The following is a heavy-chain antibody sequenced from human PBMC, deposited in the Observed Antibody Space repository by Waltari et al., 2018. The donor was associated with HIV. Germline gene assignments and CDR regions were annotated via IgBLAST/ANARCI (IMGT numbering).Heavy chain of an antibody. CDR2: VYYRGST. CDR3: ARVVYYYFDL. Sequence: QVQLQESGPGLVKPSQTLSLTCPVTGDSLNSGGYYWAWIRHHPEKGLEWIGFVYYRGSTFFNPSFKSRATISGDTSKNQFSLRLTSMTAADTAVYFCARVVYYYFDLWGRGTPVIVSS. J-gene: IGHJ2*01. CDR1: GDSLNSGGYY. V-gene: IGHV4-31*03.